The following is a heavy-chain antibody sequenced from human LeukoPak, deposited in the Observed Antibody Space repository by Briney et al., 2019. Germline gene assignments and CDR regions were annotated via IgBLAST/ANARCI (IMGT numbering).Heavy chain of an antibody. CDR2: ISSSSSYI. Sequence: PGGSLRLSCAASGLTFSSYSMNWVRQAPGKGLEWVSSISSSSSYIYYADSVKGRFTISRDNAKNSLYLQMNSLRAEDTAVYYCARDRSGYVDYWGQGTLVTVSS. CDR1: GLTFSSYS. V-gene: IGHV3-21*01. J-gene: IGHJ4*02. D-gene: IGHD3-3*01. CDR3: ARDRSGYVDY.